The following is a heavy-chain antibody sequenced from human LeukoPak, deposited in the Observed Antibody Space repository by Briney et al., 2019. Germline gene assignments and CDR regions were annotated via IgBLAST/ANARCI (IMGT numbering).Heavy chain of an antibody. V-gene: IGHV4-61*02. CDR3: TSQYA. CDR2: IYTSGST. J-gene: IGHJ6*01. CDR1: GGSLRSGRYF. Sequence: ALSLTCTVSGGSLRSGRYFWRWLRQPAARGGEGIARIYTSGSTNYNPSVKSRVTMSLDTSENQFSLTVSAVTAARPAVHECTSQYASGTGATGTVSS.